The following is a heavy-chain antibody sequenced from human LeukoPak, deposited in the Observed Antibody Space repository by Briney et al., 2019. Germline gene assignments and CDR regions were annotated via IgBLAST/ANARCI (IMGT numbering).Heavy chain of an antibody. CDR1: GFTFDDYG. CDR3: AKNIGGLDY. V-gene: IGHV3-20*04. D-gene: IGHD3-10*01. Sequence: GGSLRLSCAASGFTFDDYGLSWVRQAPGKGLEWVSTINWNGGSTGYADSVKGRFTISRDNSKNTLYLQMNSLRAEDTAVYYCAKNIGGLDYWGQGTLVTVSS. J-gene: IGHJ4*02. CDR2: INWNGGST.